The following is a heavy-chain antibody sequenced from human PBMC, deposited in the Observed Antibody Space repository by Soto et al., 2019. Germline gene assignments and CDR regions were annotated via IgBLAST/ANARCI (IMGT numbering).Heavy chain of an antibody. CDR2: IYSGGST. CDR3: ARVTYYYDSSGSWTYDAIDI. CDR1: GFTVSSTY. V-gene: IGHV3-66*01. Sequence: LRLSCAASGFTVSSTYMSWVRQAPGKGLEWVSLIYSGGSTYYADSAKGRFTISRDNSKNTLYLQMNSLRAEDTAVYYCARVTYYYDSSGSWTYDAIDIWGQGTMVTVSS. J-gene: IGHJ3*02. D-gene: IGHD3-22*01.